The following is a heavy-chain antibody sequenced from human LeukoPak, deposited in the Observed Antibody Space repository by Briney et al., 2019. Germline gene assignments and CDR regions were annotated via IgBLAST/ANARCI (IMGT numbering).Heavy chain of an antibody. CDR2: VSAYNGNT. D-gene: IGHD1-26*01. CDR1: GYTFTSYG. V-gene: IGHV1-18*01. J-gene: IGHJ4*02. Sequence: SVKVSCKASGYTFTSYGISWVRQAPGQGLEWMGWVSAYNGNTNYAQKLQGRVTMTTDTSTSTAYMELRSLRSDDTAVYYCARDHRAIVGATWATYDYWGQGTLVTVSS. CDR3: ARDHRAIVGATWATYDY.